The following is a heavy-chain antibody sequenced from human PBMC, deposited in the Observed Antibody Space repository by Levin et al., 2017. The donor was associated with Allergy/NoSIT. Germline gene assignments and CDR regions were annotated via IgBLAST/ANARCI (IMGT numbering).Heavy chain of an antibody. CDR3: ARGAELDP. CDR2: ISSGVNYI. Sequence: SCAGSGFILSRDSINWVRQAPGKGLEWVSYISSGVNYIYYSDSVKGRFTVSRDNAKNSLYLQMNSLTVEDTAVYYCARGAELDPWGQGTLVTVSS. V-gene: IGHV3-21*05. J-gene: IGHJ5*02. CDR1: GFILSRDS.